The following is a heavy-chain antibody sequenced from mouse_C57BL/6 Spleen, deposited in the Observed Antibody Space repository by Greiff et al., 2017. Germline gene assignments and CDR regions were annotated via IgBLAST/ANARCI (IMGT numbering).Heavy chain of an antibody. CDR3: ARGQLRPYVDD. D-gene: IGHD3-2*02. J-gene: IGHJ2*01. Sequence: EVQLQESGPGLVKPSQSLSLTCSVTGYSITSGYYWNWIRQFPGNKLEWMGYISYDGSNNYNPSLKNRISITRDPSKNQFFLKLNSVTTEDTATYYCARGQLRPYVDDWGQGTTLTVSS. CDR1: GYSITSGYY. V-gene: IGHV3-6*01. CDR2: ISYDGSN.